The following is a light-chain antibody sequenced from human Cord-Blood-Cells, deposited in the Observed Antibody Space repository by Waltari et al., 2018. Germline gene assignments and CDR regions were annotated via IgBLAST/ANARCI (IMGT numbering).Light chain of an antibody. CDR1: NIGSKR. J-gene: IGLJ3*02. CDR2: YDS. V-gene: IGLV3-21*04. CDR3: QVWDSSSDHPLWV. Sequence: SYVLTQPPSVSVAPGKTARIPCGGNNIGSKRVHWYQQKPGQAPVLVIYYDSDRPSGIPERFSGSNSGNTATLTISRVEAGDEADYYCQVWDSSSDHPLWVFGGGTKLTVL.